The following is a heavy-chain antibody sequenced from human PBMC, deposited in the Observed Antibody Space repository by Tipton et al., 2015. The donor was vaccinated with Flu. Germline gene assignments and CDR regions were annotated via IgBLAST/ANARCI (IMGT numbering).Heavy chain of an antibody. CDR1: GGSISSYY. D-gene: IGHD2-2*01. V-gene: IGHV4-59*01. CDR2: IYYSGST. CDR3: ARGGVVPAARGYFDL. J-gene: IGHJ2*01. Sequence: LRLSCTVSGGSISSYYWSWIRQPPGKGLEWIGYIYYSGSTNYNPSLKSRVTISVDTSKNQFSLKLSSVTAADTAVYYCARGGVVPAARGYFDLWGRGTLVTVSS.